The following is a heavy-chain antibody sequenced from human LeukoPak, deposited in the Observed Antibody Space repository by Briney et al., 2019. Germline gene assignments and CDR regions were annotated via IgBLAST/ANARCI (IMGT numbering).Heavy chain of an antibody. D-gene: IGHD3-10*01. V-gene: IGHV3-11*04. CDR1: GLSVSDNY. CDR2: ISSSGSTI. CDR3: AKEPTKYYYGSGSYSRENYFDY. J-gene: IGHJ4*02. Sequence: GGSLRLSCAASGLSVSDNYMSWFRQAPGKGLEWVSYISSSGSTIYYADSVKGRFTISRDNSKNTLYLQMNSLRAEDTAVYYCAKEPTKYYYGSGSYSRENYFDYWGQGTLVTVSS.